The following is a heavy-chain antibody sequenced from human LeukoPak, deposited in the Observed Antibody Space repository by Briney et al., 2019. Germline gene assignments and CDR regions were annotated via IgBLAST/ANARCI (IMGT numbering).Heavy chain of an antibody. CDR2: IKGDGSYK. J-gene: IGHJ4*02. Sequence: PGGSLGLSCAASGFTFSSYAMHWVRQAPGKGLEWVANIKGDGSYKYYVDSVKGRFTISRDNAKSSVYLQMNTLRAEDTAVYYCATSADSSGNDWGQGTLVTVSS. CDR1: GFTFSSYA. CDR3: ATSADSSGND. D-gene: IGHD3-22*01. V-gene: IGHV3-7*03.